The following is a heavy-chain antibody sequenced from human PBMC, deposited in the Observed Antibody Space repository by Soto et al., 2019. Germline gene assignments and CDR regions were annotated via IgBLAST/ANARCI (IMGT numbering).Heavy chain of an antibody. V-gene: IGHV1-69*02. D-gene: IGHD3-22*01. CDR2: IIPILGIA. Sequence: SVKVSCKASGGTFSSYTISWVRQAPGQGLEWMGRIIPILGIANYAQKFQGRVTITADKSTSTAYMELSSLRSEDTAVYYCAALGYDSSGYYYVHIWGQGTMVTVSS. CDR1: GGTFSSYT. CDR3: AALGYDSSGYYYVHI. J-gene: IGHJ3*02.